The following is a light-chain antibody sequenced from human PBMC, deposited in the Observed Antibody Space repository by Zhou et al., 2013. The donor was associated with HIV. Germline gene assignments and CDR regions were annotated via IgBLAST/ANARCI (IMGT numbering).Light chain of an antibody. CDR2: AAS. Sequence: DIQMTQSPSSLSASVGDRVTISCRASQSVSSYVNWYQQKPGNAPKVLISAASLLQSGVPSRFSGSGSGREFTLTISSLQPEDFAYYYCQQSYSSPITFGQGTRLDIK. CDR3: QQSYSSPIT. CDR1: QSVSSY. V-gene: IGKV1-39*01. J-gene: IGKJ5*01.